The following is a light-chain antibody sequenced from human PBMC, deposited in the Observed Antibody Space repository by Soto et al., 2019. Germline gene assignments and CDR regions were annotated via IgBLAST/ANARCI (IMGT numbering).Light chain of an antibody. CDR2: AAS. CDR1: QGISYY. Sequence: DIPMTQSPPSLSPSVGDSVTITCRASQGISYYLAWYQQRPGKVPKLLVYAASTLQSGVPTRFIGGGSGTDFSLTINSLQPEDFGTYYCQNYKSAPFTFGPGTKVDL. J-gene: IGKJ3*01. V-gene: IGKV1-27*01. CDR3: QNYKSAPFT.